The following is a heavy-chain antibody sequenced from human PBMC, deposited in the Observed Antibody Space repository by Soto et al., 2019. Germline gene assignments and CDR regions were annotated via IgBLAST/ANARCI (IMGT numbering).Heavy chain of an antibody. CDR3: ARHWKDRLWFEFDS. V-gene: IGHV4-39*01. CDR2: IYYSGST. CDR1: GGSISSSSYY. Sequence: QLQLQESGPGLVKPSETLSLTCTVSGGSISSSSYYWGWIRQPPGKGLEWIGSIYYSGSTYYNPSPKSRVTISVDTSKNQFSLKLSSVTAADTAVYYCARHWKDRLWFEFDSWGQGTLVTVSS. D-gene: IGHD3-10*01. J-gene: IGHJ4*02.